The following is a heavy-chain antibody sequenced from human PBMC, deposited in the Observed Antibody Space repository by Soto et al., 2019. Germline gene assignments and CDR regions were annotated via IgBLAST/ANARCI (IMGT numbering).Heavy chain of an antibody. J-gene: IGHJ4*02. CDR3: ASQEQDFDY. CDR2: IKQDGSEK. Sequence: GGSRRLSCSASGFTFISDWMSWVRQAPGKGLEWVANIKQDGSEKYYVDSVKGRFTISRDNTKNSLYLQMNSLRAEDTAVYYCASQEQDFDYWGQGTLVTVSS. V-gene: IGHV3-7*01. CDR1: GFTFISDW.